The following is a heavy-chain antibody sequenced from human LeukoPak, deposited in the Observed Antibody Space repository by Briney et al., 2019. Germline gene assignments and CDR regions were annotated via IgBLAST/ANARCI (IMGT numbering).Heavy chain of an antibody. J-gene: IGHJ4*01. CDR3: ARDPDYGGNSGYFEY. V-gene: IGHV4-59*11. CDR2: IYYSGST. Sequence: SETLSLTCTVSGGSISSHYWSWIRQPPGKGLEWIGYIYYSGSTNYNPSLKSRVTISVDTSKNQFSLKLSSVTAADTAVYYCARDPDYGGNSGYFEYWGQGTLVTVSS. CDR1: GGSISSHY. D-gene: IGHD4-23*01.